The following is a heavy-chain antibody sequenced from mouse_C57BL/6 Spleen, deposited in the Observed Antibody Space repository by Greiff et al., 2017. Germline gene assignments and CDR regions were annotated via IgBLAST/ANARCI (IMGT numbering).Heavy chain of an antibody. V-gene: IGHV1-82*01. J-gene: IGHJ4*01. D-gene: IGHD2-4*01. Sequence: VKLMESGPELVKPGASVKISCKASGYAFSSSWMNWVKQRPGKGLEWIGRIYPGDGDTNYNGKFKGKATLTADKSSSTAYMQLSSLTSEDSAVYFCARRRIYYDYDDYAMDYWGQGTSVTVSS. CDR2: IYPGDGDT. CDR3: ARRRIYYDYDDYAMDY. CDR1: GYAFSSSW.